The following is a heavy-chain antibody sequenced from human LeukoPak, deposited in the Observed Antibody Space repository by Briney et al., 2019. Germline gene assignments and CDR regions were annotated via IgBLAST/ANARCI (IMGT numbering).Heavy chain of an antibody. D-gene: IGHD2/OR15-2a*01. CDR1: GFSFNSYG. J-gene: IGHJ4*02. Sequence: GGSLRLSCATSGFSFNSYGMNWVRQAPGKGLEWVSYISVSDGTIYYADSVKGRFTISSDNAKNSLFLQMNSLRVEDTAIYYRTRDTHFYDCWGQGTLVTVSS. CDR3: TRDTHFYDC. V-gene: IGHV3-48*01. CDR2: ISVSDGTI.